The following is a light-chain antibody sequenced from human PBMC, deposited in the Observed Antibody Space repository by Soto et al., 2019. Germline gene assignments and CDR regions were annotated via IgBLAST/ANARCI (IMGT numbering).Light chain of an antibody. Sequence: QSVLTKPPSVSGTPGQRVTISCSGSNSNIGSNNVNWYQQLPGTAPKLLICVNDQRPSGVPDRFSGSKSGNSASLTISGLQSEDEAEYYCAAWDDSPNVFYLFGTGTKLTVL. J-gene: IGLJ1*01. V-gene: IGLV1-44*01. CDR2: VND. CDR3: AAWDDSPNVFYL. CDR1: NSNIGSNN.